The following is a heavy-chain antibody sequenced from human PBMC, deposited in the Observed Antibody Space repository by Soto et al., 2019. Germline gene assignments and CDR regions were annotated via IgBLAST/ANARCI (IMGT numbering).Heavy chain of an antibody. CDR3: AKAVDITVRGVPPSDY. V-gene: IGHV3-30*18. J-gene: IGHJ4*02. D-gene: IGHD3-10*01. Sequence: QVQLVESGGGVVQPGRSLRLSCAASGFTFHDFGMHWVRQTPGKGLEWVAVISYDGRNKYYADLVKGRFTIPRDNSQNTLYLQMNSLRPEDTAVYFCAKAVDITVRGVPPSDYWGQGTLVTVSS. CDR2: ISYDGRNK. CDR1: GFTFHDFG.